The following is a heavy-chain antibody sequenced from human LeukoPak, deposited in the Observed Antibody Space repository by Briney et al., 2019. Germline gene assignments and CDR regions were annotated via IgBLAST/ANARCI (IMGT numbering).Heavy chain of an antibody. CDR3: ARVQKERWLQKSGAFDI. Sequence: SETLSLTCAVYSGSFSNYYWSWIRQPPGKGLEWIGEINQSGSTNYNPSLKSRVTISVDTSMNQFSLKLSSVTAADTAVYYCARVQKERWLQKSGAFDIWGQGTMVTVSS. D-gene: IGHD5-24*01. CDR1: SGSFSNYY. CDR2: INQSGST. J-gene: IGHJ3*02. V-gene: IGHV4-34*01.